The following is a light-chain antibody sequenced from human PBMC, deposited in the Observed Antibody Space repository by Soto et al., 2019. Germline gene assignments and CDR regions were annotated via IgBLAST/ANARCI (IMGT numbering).Light chain of an antibody. CDR2: GAS. CDR1: QSVSGWY. Sequence: EIVLTQSPGTLSLSPGERATLSSRASQSVSGWYLAWYQQKPGQAPRLVIYGASSRATGIPDRFSGSGSGTDFTLTISRLEPEDFAVYYCQHYDDSPQVAFGGGTKVEIK. CDR3: QHYDDSPQVA. J-gene: IGKJ4*01. V-gene: IGKV3-20*01.